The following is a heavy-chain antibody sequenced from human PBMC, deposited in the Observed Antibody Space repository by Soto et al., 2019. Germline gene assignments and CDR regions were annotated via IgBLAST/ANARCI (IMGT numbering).Heavy chain of an antibody. CDR3: GCIFPGGYSYGFYYYGMDV. CDR2: IFYSGTT. D-gene: IGHD5-18*01. J-gene: IGHJ6*02. Sequence: SETLSLTCTVSGGSISSSSYYWGWIRQPPGKGLEWIGSIFYSGTTYYNPSLKSRVTISVDTAKNQFSLKWSSVTAEDTGVYYCGCIFPGGYSYGFYYYGMDVWGPGTTVPVS. V-gene: IGHV4-39*01. CDR1: GGSISSSSYY.